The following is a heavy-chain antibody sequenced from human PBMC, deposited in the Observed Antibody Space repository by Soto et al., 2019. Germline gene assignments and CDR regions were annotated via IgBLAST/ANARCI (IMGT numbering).Heavy chain of an antibody. CDR2: INPSGGST. CDR1: GYTFTSYY. Sequence: PGASVKVSCKASGYTFTSYYMHWVRQAPGQGLEWMGIINPSGGSTSYAQKFQGRVTMTRDTSTSTVYMELSSLRSEDTAVYYCARDRLDFDWLLNVGKRGWFDPWGQGTLVTVSS. CDR3: ARDRLDFDWLLNVGKRGWFDP. D-gene: IGHD3-9*01. J-gene: IGHJ5*02. V-gene: IGHV1-46*01.